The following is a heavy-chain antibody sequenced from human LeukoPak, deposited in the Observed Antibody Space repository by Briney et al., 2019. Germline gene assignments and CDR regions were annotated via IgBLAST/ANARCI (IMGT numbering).Heavy chain of an antibody. Sequence: ASVKVSCKASGYTFTSYGISWVRQAPGRGLERMGWISAYNGNTNYAQKLQGRVTMTTDTSTSTAYMELRSLRSDDTAVYYCARVKREGMVTDYWGQGTLVTVSS. CDR2: ISAYNGNT. V-gene: IGHV1-18*01. CDR3: ARVKREGMVTDY. J-gene: IGHJ4*02. D-gene: IGHD2-21*02. CDR1: GYTFTSYG.